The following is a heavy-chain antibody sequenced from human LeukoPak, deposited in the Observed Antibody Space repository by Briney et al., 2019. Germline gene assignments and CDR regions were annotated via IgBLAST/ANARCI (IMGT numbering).Heavy chain of an antibody. CDR2: IYYSGST. V-gene: IGHV4-39*01. CDR1: GGPISSSSYY. J-gene: IGHJ1*01. Sequence: SETLSLTCTVSGGPISSSSYYWGWIRQPPGKGLEWIGSIYYSGSTYYNPSLKSRVTISVDTSKNQFSLKLSSVTAADTAVYYCARGGTYYYDSSGYPEYFQHWGQGTLVTVSS. CDR3: ARGGTYYYDSSGYPEYFQH. D-gene: IGHD3-22*01.